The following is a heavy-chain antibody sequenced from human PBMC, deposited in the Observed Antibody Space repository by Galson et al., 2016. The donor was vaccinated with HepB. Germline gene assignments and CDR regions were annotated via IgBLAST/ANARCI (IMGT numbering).Heavy chain of an antibody. V-gene: IGHV3-30-3*01. J-gene: IGHJ3*02. Sequence: SLRLSCAASGFTFSSYTMHWVRQAPGKGLEWVAVILYNGGSEYHADSVKGRFTISRDKSKNTLYLQMNSLSAEDTAVDYCAAEYSSSMGAFDIWGQGTMVTVSS. D-gene: IGHD6-6*01. CDR2: ILYNGGSE. CDR3: AAEYSSSMGAFDI. CDR1: GFTFSSYT.